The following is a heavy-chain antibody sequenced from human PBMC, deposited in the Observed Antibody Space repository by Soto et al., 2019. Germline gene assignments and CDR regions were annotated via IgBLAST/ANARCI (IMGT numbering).Heavy chain of an antibody. J-gene: IGHJ4*02. D-gene: IGHD6-6*01. Sequence: QITLKESGPTLVKPTQTLTLTGTFSGFSLSNTGVGVGWIRQPPGKALEWLALIYWDDDKRYSPSLKSRLTITKDTSKNQVVLTMTNMDPVDTATYYCIRATRLGGVVYWDQGTLVTVSS. V-gene: IGHV2-5*02. CDR2: IYWDDDK. CDR1: GFSLSNTGVG. CDR3: IRATRLGGVVY.